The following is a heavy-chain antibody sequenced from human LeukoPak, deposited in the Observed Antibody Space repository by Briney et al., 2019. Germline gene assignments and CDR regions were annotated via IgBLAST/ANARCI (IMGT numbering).Heavy chain of an antibody. J-gene: IGHJ4*02. V-gene: IGHV3-64D*09. CDR1: GFTFSCYA. CDR2: ISSNGGST. D-gene: IGHD1-26*01. CDR3: AKVGALVGTTTGDS. Sequence: GSLTLSCSASGFTFSCYAMHWVRQTAGKGLEFVSGISSNGGSTYYADSLKGRFTISRDNSNNTLNLQMSSLRAEDTAVFYCAKVGALVGTTTGDSWGQGTLVTVSS.